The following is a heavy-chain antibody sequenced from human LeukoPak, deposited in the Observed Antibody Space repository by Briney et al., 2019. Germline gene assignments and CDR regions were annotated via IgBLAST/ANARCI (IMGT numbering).Heavy chain of an antibody. V-gene: IGHV4-30-2*01. Sequence: SETLSLTCTVSGGSISSGGYYWSWIRQPPGKGLEWIGYIYHSGSTYYNPSLKSRVTISVDRSKNQFSLKLSSVTAADTAVYYCARANLRTATVSPVFDYWGQGLKVTVSS. CDR2: IYHSGST. CDR1: GGSISSGGYY. CDR3: ARANLRTATVSPVFDY. J-gene: IGHJ4*02. D-gene: IGHD4-11*01.